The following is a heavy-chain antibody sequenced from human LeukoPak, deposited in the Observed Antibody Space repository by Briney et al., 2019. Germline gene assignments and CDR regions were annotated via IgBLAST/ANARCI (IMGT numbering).Heavy chain of an antibody. CDR1: GYTFTSYY. J-gene: IGHJ5*02. V-gene: IGHV1-46*01. D-gene: IGHD3-22*01. CDR3: ARGDGVYYDSSGYFVH. Sequence: ASVKVSCKASGYTFTSYYIHWVRQAPGQGLEWMGIINPSGGSTSYAQKFQGRVTMTRDTSTSTVYMELSSLRSEDTAAYYCARGDGVYYDSSGYFVHWGQGTLVTVSS. CDR2: INPSGGST.